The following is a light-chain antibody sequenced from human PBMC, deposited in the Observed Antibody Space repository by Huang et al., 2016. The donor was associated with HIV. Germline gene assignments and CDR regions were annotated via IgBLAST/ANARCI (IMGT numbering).Light chain of an antibody. V-gene: IGKV1-27*01. CDR2: ATS. CDR3: QKYHSAPFT. CDR1: QGISNY. Sequence: DIQMTQSPSSLSASVGDRVTITCRASQGISNYLAWYQQKPGKVPKLLIYATSTFQSGVPSRFSGSGSGTDCTLTISSLQPEDVATYYCQKYHSAPFTFGPGTKVDIK. J-gene: IGKJ3*01.